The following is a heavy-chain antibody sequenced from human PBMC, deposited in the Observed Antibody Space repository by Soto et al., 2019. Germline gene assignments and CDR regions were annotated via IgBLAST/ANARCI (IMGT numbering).Heavy chain of an antibody. CDR2: INSDGSST. J-gene: IGHJ4*02. D-gene: IGHD4-4*01. V-gene: IGHV3-74*01. CDR1: GFTFSIYW. CDR3: ATGRSNYYDY. Sequence: EVQLVASGGGLVQPGGSLRLSCAASGFTFSIYWMHWVRQAPGAGLVWVSRINSDGSSTSYADSVKGRCTISRDNAKNTGPLPSNSLRAADTGVYYCATGRSNYYDYWGKRTLFTFAS.